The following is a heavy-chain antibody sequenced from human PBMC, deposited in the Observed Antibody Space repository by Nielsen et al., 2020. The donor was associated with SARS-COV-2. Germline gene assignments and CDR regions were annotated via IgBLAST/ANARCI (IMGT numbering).Heavy chain of an antibody. J-gene: IGHJ6*02. Sequence: VRQMPGKGLEWVSVIYSGGSTYYADSVKGRFTISRDNSKNTLYLQMNSLRAEDTAVYYCARVKPDTAMADYYYGMDVWGQGTTVTVSS. D-gene: IGHD5-18*01. V-gene: IGHV3-53*01. CDR3: ARVKPDTAMADYYYGMDV. CDR2: IYSGGST.